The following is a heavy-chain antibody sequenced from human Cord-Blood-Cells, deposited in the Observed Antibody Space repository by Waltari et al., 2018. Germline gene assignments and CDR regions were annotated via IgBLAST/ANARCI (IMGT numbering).Heavy chain of an antibody. CDR3: ARTSSPYSSPDY. CDR1: GYSFTSYW. CDR2: LYPGDSDT. V-gene: IGHV5-51*01. J-gene: IGHJ4*02. D-gene: IGHD6-13*01. Sequence: EVQLVQSGAEVKTPGESLKISCKGSGYSFTSYWIGWLRQMPWKGLEWMGNLYPGDSDTRHSASFEGQVTISADKSISTAYLQWSSLKASETAMYYCARTSSPYSSPDYWGQGTRVTVSS.